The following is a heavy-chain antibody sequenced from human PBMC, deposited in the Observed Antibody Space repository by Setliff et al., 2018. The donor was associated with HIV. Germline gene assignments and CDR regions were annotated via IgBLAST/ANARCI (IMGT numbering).Heavy chain of an antibody. V-gene: IGHV1-18*01. CDR3: ARGRGVYCISSSCYSPVDAFDI. CDR1: GYTFSTYG. CDR2: ISAYNGNT. D-gene: IGHD2-2*01. Sequence: ASVKVSCKASGYTFSTYGISWVRQAPGQGLEWMGWISAYNGNTNYAQKLQGRVTVTTDTSTSTAYMELRSLRSDDTAVYYCARGRGVYCISSSCYSPVDAFDIWGQGTTVTVSS. J-gene: IGHJ3*02.